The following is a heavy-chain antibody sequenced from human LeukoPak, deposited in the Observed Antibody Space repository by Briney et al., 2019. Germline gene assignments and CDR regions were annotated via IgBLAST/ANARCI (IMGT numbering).Heavy chain of an antibody. CDR1: GGTFSSCA. CDR3: ARAYVDTAKRDAFDI. CDR2: IIPIFGTA. D-gene: IGHD5-18*01. V-gene: IGHV1-69*01. J-gene: IGHJ3*02. Sequence: SVKVSCKASGGTFSSCAISWVRQAPGQGLEWMGGIIPIFGTANYAQKFQGRVTITADESTSTAYMELSSLRSEDTAVYYCARAYVDTAKRDAFDIWGQGTMVTVSS.